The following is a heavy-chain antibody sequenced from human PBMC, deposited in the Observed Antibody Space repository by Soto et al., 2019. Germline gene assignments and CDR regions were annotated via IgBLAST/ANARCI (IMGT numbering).Heavy chain of an antibody. CDR3: ARVGYSSSSEEWDY. D-gene: IGHD6-6*01. Sequence: SLRLSCAASGFTFSSYAMHWVLQSPVKGLECVSVISYDGSNKYYADSVKGRFTISRDNSKNTLYLQMNSLRAEDTAVYYCARVGYSSSSEEWDYWGQGTLVTVSS. CDR1: GFTFSSYA. CDR2: ISYDGSNK. V-gene: IGHV3-30-3*01. J-gene: IGHJ4*02.